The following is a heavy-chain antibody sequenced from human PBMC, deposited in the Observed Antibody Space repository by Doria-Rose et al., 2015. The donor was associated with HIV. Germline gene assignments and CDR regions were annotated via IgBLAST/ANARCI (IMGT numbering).Heavy chain of an antibody. CDR2: ISWYSGAR. CDR1: GFSFESYA. V-gene: IGHV3-9*01. D-gene: IGHD3-3*01. J-gene: IGHJ6*03. CDR3: AKAPIIGPKYYFYMDV. Sequence: VQLQESGGGLVQPGRSLRLSCVGSGFSFESYAMHWVRLAPGKGLERVAGISWYSGARGSADSVECRFTISRDNAKKSVYLEMRSLRPEDTAFYYCAKAPIIGPKYYFYMDVWGKGTSVTVSS.